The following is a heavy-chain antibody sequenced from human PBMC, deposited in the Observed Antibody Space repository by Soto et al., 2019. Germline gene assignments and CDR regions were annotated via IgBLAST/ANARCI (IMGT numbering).Heavy chain of an antibody. D-gene: IGHD3-3*01. CDR2: ISAYNGNT. V-gene: IGHV1-18*04. J-gene: IGHJ4*02. CDR1: GYTFTSYG. Sequence: ASVKVSCKASGYTFTSYGISWVRQAPGQGLEWMGWISAYNGNTNYAQKLQGRVTMTTDTSTSTAYMELRSLRSDDTAVYYCARPANYDFWSGPLHFDCWGQGTLVTVSS. CDR3: ARPANYDFWSGPLHFDC.